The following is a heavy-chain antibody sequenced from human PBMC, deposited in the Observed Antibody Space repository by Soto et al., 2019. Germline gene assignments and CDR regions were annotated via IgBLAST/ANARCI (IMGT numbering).Heavy chain of an antibody. D-gene: IGHD2-8*01. CDR2: ISGSGGST. Sequence: GGSLRLSCAASGFTFSSYAMSWVRQAPGKGLEWVSAISGSGGSTYYADSVKGRFTISRDNSKNTLYLQMNSLRAEDTAVYYCANPPALYCTNGVCYRAAAYYFDYWGQGTLVTVSS. J-gene: IGHJ4*02. CDR1: GFTFSSYA. CDR3: ANPPALYCTNGVCYRAAAYYFDY. V-gene: IGHV3-23*01.